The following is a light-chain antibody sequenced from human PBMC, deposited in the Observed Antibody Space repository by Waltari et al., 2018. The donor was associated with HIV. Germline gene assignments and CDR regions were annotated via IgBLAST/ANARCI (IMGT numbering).Light chain of an antibody. CDR3: QAWDSSTHVV. Sequence: SYELTQPPSVSVSPGQTASITCSGDKLGDKYACWYQQKAGQSPVLVSYQDSKRPSGIPGRFSGSNSGNTATLTISGTQAMDEADYYCQAWDSSTHVVFGGGTKLTVL. CDR1: KLGDKY. CDR2: QDS. V-gene: IGLV3-1*01. J-gene: IGLJ2*01.